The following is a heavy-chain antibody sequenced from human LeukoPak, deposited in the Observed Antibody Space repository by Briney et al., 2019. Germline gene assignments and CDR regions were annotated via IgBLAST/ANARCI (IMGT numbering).Heavy chain of an antibody. CDR2: IFHSGST. CDR1: GGSINNYY. D-gene: IGHD3-22*01. V-gene: IGHV4-59*08. CDR3: ARRGDDTSGYYPF. J-gene: IGHJ4*02. Sequence: SETLSLTCTLSGGSINNYYWSWLRPPPGKGLEWIGYIFHSGSTDYNPSLKSRVTISVDTSKNQFSLKLRSVTAADTAVYYCARRGDDTSGYYPFWGQGTLVTVSS.